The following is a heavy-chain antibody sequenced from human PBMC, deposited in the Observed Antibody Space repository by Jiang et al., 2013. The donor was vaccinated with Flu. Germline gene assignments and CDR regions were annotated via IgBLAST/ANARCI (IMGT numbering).Heavy chain of an antibody. Sequence: PGLVKPSETLSLTCTVSGGSISSSSYYWGWIRQPPGKGLEWIGSIYYSGTTYYNPSLKSRVTISVDTSKNQFSLKLSSVTAADTAVFYCARHATYTSSWYYFDYWGQGTLVTVSS. J-gene: IGHJ4*02. V-gene: IGHV4-39*01. CDR3: ARHATYTSSWYYFDY. CDR2: IYYSGTT. D-gene: IGHD6-13*01. CDR1: GGSISSSSYY.